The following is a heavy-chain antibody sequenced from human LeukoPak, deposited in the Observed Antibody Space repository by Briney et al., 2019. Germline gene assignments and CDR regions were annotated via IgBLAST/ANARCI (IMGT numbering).Heavy chain of an antibody. Sequence: GGSLRLSCAASGFTFSDYYMSWIRQAPGKGLEWVSYISSSSSYTNYADSVKGRFTISRDNAKNSLYLQMNSLRAEDTAVYYCARHHLKWGAFDIWGQGTMVTVSS. D-gene: IGHD7-27*01. CDR3: ARHHLKWGAFDI. CDR2: ISSSSSYT. V-gene: IGHV3-11*06. CDR1: GFTFSDYY. J-gene: IGHJ3*02.